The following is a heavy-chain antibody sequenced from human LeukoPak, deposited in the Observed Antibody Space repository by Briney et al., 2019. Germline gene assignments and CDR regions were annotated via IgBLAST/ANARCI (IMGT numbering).Heavy chain of an antibody. CDR2: VYNSGTT. CDR3: ARDAY. J-gene: IGHJ4*02. CDR1: GVSIGSQY. V-gene: IGHV4-59*11. Sequence: PSETLSLTCTVSGVSIGSQYWRWLRQSPGKGREGGGCVYNSGTTVYTPSLTRRVTISVDTSKNQYSLNLTSVTAVVAAVYYCARDAYWGQGTLVTVSS.